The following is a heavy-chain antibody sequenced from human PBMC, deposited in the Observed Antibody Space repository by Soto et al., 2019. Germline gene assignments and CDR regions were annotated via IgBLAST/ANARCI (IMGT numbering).Heavy chain of an antibody. CDR1: GGSISSYY. CDR2: IYYSGST. J-gene: IGHJ4*02. CDR3: ARLTSSRFPKIDV. Sequence: PSETLSLTCNVSGGSISSYYWSWIRQPPGKGLEWIGFIYYSGSTDYNPSLKSRASVSIDTSKNQFSLNLTSVTAADTAVYYCARLTSSRFPKIDVWGQATLVTVAS. D-gene: IGHD2-2*01. V-gene: IGHV4-59*08.